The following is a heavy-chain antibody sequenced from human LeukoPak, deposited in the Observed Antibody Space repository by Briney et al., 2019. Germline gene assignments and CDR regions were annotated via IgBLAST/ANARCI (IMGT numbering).Heavy chain of an antibody. J-gene: IGHJ4*02. CDR3: AKRKGLASEGTGDFHY. CDR2: IWYDGSKK. CDR1: GFTVSSNY. Sequence: GGSLRLSCAASGFTVSSNYMSWVRQAPGKGLEWVSFIWYDGSKKLYADSVKGRFTISRDNSKNTVYLQMNSLRAEDTAVYYCAKRKGLASEGTGDFHYWGQGTLVTVSS. V-gene: IGHV3-30*02. D-gene: IGHD6-19*01.